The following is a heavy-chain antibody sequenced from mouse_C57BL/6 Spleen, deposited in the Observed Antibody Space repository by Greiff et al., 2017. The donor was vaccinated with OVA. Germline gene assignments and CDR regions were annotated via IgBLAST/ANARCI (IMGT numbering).Heavy chain of an antibody. D-gene: IGHD1-1*01. J-gene: IGHJ2*01. CDR1: GYTFTDYE. CDR2: IDPETGGT. V-gene: IGHV1-15*01. Sequence: VKLQESGAELVRPGASVTLSCKASGYTFTDYEMHWVKQTPVHGLEWIGAIDPETGGTAYNQKFKGKAILTADKSSSTAYMELRSLTSEDSAVYYCTRGDYYGSSWGQGTTLTVSS. CDR3: TRGDYYGSS.